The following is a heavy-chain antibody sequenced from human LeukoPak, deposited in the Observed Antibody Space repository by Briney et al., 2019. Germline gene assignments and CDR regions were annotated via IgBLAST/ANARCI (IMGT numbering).Heavy chain of an antibody. Sequence: GGSLRLSCAASGFTFSSYEMNWVRQAPGKGLEWVSYISSSGSTIYYADSVKGRFTISRDNAKNSLYLQMNSLRAEDTAVYYCALAAAGTAYYYYYYGMDVRGQGTTVTVSS. J-gene: IGHJ6*02. V-gene: IGHV3-48*03. CDR2: ISSSGSTI. D-gene: IGHD6-13*01. CDR1: GFTFSSYE. CDR3: ALAAAGTAYYYYYYGMDV.